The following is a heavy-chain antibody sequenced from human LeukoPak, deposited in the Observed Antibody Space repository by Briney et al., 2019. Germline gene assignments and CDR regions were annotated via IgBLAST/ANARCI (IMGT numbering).Heavy chain of an antibody. Sequence: ATLTLTCTVSGSAISSNSIFFWGWLSQPPKKGLEWIGSIYYSGTTYYNLSLKSRVTISIDTSKNQFSLKLSSVTAADTAVYYCARLRGTRFVGIWGQGTMVMVSS. CDR2: IYYSGTT. D-gene: IGHD1-1*01. CDR1: GSAISSNSIFF. V-gene: IGHV4-39*01. J-gene: IGHJ3*02. CDR3: ARLRGTRFVGI.